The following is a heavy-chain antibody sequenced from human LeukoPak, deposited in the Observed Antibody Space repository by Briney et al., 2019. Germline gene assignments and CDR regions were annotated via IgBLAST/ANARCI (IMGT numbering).Heavy chain of an antibody. Sequence: GGSLRLSCAASGFTFTSCAMTWVRQAPGKGLEWVSGTSGDGVHIYYADSVKGRFTISRDSSKNTLYLQMNSLRAEDTAVYYCAKTAMYTRSPIDYWGQGTLVTVSS. CDR3: AKTAMYTRSPIDY. D-gene: IGHD6-13*01. CDR2: TSGDGVHI. V-gene: IGHV3-23*01. CDR1: GFTFTSCA. J-gene: IGHJ4*02.